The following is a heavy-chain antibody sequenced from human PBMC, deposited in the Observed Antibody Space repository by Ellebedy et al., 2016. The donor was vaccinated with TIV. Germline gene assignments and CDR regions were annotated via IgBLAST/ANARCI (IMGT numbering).Heavy chain of an antibody. D-gene: IGHD3-22*01. CDR3: TTAVIVGYY. J-gene: IGHJ4*02. CDR1: GFTFSNAR. CDR2: IKSKTDGGTT. V-gene: IGHV3-15*01. Sequence: GESLKISCAASGFTFSNARMSWVRQAPGKGLEWVGRIKSKTDGGTTDYAAPVKGRFTISRDDSKNTLYLQMNSLKTEDTAVYYCTTAVIVGYYWGQGTLVTVSS.